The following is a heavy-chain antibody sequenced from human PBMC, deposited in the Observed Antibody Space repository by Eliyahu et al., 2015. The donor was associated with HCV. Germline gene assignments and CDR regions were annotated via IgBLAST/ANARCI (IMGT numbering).Heavy chain of an antibody. CDR2: ISGSGGST. V-gene: IGHV3-23*01. CDR1: GXXFSRXA. CDR3: AKLLPLGRGPYYYGMDV. Sequence: EVQLLESGGGLVQPGGXLRLSWAASGXXFSRXARGWVRXAPGKGLEWVSXISGSGGSTYYADSVKGRFTISRDNSKNTLYLQMNSLRAEDTAVYYCAKLLPLGRGPYYYGMDVWGQGTTVTVSS. D-gene: IGHD1-26*01. J-gene: IGHJ6*02.